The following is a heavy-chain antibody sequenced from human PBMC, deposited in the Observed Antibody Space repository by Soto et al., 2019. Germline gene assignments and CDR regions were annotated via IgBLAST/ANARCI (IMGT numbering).Heavy chain of an antibody. CDR3: SRQWLVSFYAFDI. J-gene: IGHJ3*02. Sequence: GGSLRLSCTASGFTFGDYAMSWFRQAPGKGLEWVGFIRSKAYGGTTEYAASVKGRFTISRDDSKSIAYLQMNSQKTEDTAVYYCSRQWLVSFYAFDIWGQGTMVTVSS. CDR1: GFTFGDYA. V-gene: IGHV3-49*03. D-gene: IGHD6-19*01. CDR2: IRSKAYGGTT.